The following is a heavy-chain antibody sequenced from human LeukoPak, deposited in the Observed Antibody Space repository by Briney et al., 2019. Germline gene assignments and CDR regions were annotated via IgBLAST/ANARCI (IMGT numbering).Heavy chain of an antibody. V-gene: IGHV3-23*01. D-gene: IGHD3-10*01. Sequence: GGSLRLSCAASGFTFSSYAMSWVRQAPGKGLEWVSAISGSSGSSYYADSVKGRFTISRDNSKNTLYLQMSSLRAEDTAVYYCAKVKTYLDAFDIWGQGTMVTVSS. CDR3: AKVKTYLDAFDI. CDR2: ISGSSGSS. J-gene: IGHJ3*02. CDR1: GFTFSSYA.